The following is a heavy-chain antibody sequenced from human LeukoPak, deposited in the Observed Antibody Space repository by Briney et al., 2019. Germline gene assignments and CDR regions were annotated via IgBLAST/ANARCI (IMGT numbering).Heavy chain of an antibody. Sequence: GGSLRLSCAASGFVLSDYGMHWVRQAPGKGLEWVAFVRNDGSNEYYVGSVKGRFTIFRDKSKNTLYLQMNSLGVEDTAVYSCAKESDSGYHSEGPKNWGLGTLVTVSS. V-gene: IGHV3-30*02. D-gene: IGHD5-12*01. CDR1: GFVLSDYG. CDR3: AKESDSGYHSEGPKN. J-gene: IGHJ4*02. CDR2: VRNDGSNE.